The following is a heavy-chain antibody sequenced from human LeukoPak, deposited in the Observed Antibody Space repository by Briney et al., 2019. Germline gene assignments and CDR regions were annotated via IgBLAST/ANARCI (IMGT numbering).Heavy chain of an antibody. J-gene: IGHJ5*02. CDR3: ATSGRRIGTTANWFDP. CDR1: GDIFNDYY. Sequence: GASVKVSCKASGDIFNDYYLHWVRQAPGQGLEWMGWINPNNGGTKSAQKFQGRVTMTRDTSINTAYMELSRLTSGDTAVYYCATSGRRIGTTANWFDPWGQGTLVTASS. V-gene: IGHV1-2*02. CDR2: INPNNGGT. D-gene: IGHD4-17*01.